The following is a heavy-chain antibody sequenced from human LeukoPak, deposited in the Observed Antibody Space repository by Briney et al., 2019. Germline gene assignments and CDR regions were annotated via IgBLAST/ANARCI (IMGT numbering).Heavy chain of an antibody. CDR3: ARGSRARCSSTSCYSSDYYYYYYMDV. CDR1: GYTFTSYD. D-gene: IGHD2-2*01. Sequence: ALVKVSCKASGYTFTSYDINWVRQATGQGLEWMGWMNPNSGNTGYAQKFQGRVTMTRNTSISTAYMELSSLRSEDTAVYYCARGSRARCSSTSCYSSDYYYYYYMDVWGKGTTVTISS. V-gene: IGHV1-8*01. J-gene: IGHJ6*03. CDR2: MNPNSGNT.